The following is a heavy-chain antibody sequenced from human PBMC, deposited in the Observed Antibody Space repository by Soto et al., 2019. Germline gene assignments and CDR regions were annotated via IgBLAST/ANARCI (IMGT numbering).Heavy chain of an antibody. J-gene: IGHJ4*02. CDR2: ISYDGRVK. Sequence: VQLVESGGGVVQPGRSLSLSCAASGFTFSDYPMHWVRQAPGKGLEWVAVISYDGRVKYYVDSVKGRFTISRDDSKNTLYLQMNSLRVDDTAVYYCARDFIVGASDYFDYWGQGTLVTVSS. V-gene: IGHV3-30*04. D-gene: IGHD1-26*01. CDR3: ARDFIVGASDYFDY. CDR1: GFTFSDYP.